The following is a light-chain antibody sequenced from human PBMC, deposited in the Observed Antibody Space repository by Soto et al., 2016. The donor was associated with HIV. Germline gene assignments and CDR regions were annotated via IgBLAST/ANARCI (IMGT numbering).Light chain of an antibody. CDR2: DAS. Sequence: IQMTQSPSSLSTSVGDRVTITCQANLDITNHVNWYQHKPGKPPKLLIHDASNLGTGIPSRFSGGGSGTHFTFTISSLQPEDIGTYYCQHFDNLPLAFGGGPRWR. CDR1: LDITNH. V-gene: IGKV1-33*01. J-gene: IGKJ4*01. CDR3: QHFDNLPLA.